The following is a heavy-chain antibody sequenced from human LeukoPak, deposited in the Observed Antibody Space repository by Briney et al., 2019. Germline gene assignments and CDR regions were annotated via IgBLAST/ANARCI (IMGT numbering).Heavy chain of an antibody. Sequence: GGSLRLSCAASAFTFNTYYMHWVRQAPGKGLVWVSRINSDGTSTSYADSVKGRFSASRDNAKNTLYLQMKSLRAEDTAVYYCARPTGYCSGGTCRRAHYYYGMDVWGQGTTVTVSS. D-gene: IGHD2-15*01. J-gene: IGHJ6*02. V-gene: IGHV3-74*01. CDR1: AFTFNTYY. CDR3: ARPTGYCSGGTCRRAHYYYGMDV. CDR2: INSDGTST.